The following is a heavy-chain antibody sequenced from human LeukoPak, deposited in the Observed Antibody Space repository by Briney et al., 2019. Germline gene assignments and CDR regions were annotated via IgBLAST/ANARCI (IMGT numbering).Heavy chain of an antibody. CDR1: GFTFSSYA. CDR3: AKRGAAAGGWYFDY. V-gene: IGHV3-23*01. Sequence: GGSLRLSCAASGFTFSSYAMSWVRKAPGKGLEWVPAISGSGGSTYYADSVKGRFTISRDNSKNTLYLQMNSLRAEDTAVYYCAKRGAAAGGWYFDYWGQGTLVTVSS. CDR2: ISGSGGST. D-gene: IGHD6-13*01. J-gene: IGHJ4*02.